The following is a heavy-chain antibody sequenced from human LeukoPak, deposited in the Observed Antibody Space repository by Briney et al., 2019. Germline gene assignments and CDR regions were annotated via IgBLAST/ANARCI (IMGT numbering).Heavy chain of an antibody. D-gene: IGHD2-21*02. CDR1: GGSISSGSYY. Sequence: ASQTLSLTCTVSGGSISSGSYYWNWIRQPAGKGLEWIGRIYTSGSTNYNPSLKSRVTISVDTSKNQFSLKLSSVTAADTAVYYCARGDLLGAFDIWGQGTMVTVSS. J-gene: IGHJ3*02. V-gene: IGHV4-61*02. CDR3: ARGDLLGAFDI. CDR2: IYTSGST.